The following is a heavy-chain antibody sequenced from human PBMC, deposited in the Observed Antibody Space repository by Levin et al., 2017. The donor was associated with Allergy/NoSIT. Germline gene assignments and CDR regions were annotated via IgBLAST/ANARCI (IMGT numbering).Heavy chain of an antibody. D-gene: IGHD2-2*01. CDR2: FDPEDGET. CDR3: ATGYCSSTSCYRWFDP. CDR1: GYTLTELS. V-gene: IGHV1-24*01. J-gene: IGHJ5*02. Sequence: GGSLRLSCKVSGYTLTELSMHWVRQAPGKGLEWMGGFDPEDGETIYAQKFQGRVTMTEDTSTDTAYMELSSLRSEDTAVYYCATGYCSSTSCYRWFDPWGQGTLVTVSS.